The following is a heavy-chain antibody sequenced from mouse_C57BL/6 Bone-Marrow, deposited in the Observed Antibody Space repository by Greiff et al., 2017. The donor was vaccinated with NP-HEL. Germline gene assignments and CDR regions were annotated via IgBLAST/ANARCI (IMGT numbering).Heavy chain of an antibody. V-gene: IGHV5-9-1*02. CDR1: GFTFSSYA. J-gene: IGHJ4*01. Sequence: EVMLVESGEGLVKPGGSPKLSCAASGFTFSSYAMSWVRQTPEKRLEWVAYISSGGDYIYYADTVKGRFTISRDNARNTLYLQMSSLKSEDTAMYYCTRDGLAYAMDYWGQGTSVTVSS. D-gene: IGHD2-3*01. CDR3: TRDGLAYAMDY. CDR2: ISSGGDYI.